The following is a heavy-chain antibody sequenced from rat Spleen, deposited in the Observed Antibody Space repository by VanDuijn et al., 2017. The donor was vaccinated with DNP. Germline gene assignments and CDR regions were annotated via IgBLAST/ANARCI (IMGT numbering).Heavy chain of an antibody. V-gene: IGHV5S10*01. Sequence: EVQLVESGGGLVQPGRSLKLSCAASGFTFSDYNMAWVRQAPKKGLEWVATIIYDGSKTYYRDSVKGRFTISRDNAKRTLYLQMDSLRSEDTATYYCARSTTGIKGYYFDYWGQGVMVTVSS. D-gene: IGHD1-9*01. CDR2: IIYDGSKT. CDR3: ARSTTGIKGYYFDY. J-gene: IGHJ2*01. CDR1: GFTFSDYN.